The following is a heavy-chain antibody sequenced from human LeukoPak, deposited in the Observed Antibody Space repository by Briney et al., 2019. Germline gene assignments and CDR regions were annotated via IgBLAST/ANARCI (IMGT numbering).Heavy chain of an antibody. CDR3: ATASYCSSTSCPLIAYYFDY. D-gene: IGHD2-2*01. V-gene: IGHV1-24*01. CDR2: FYAEDGEA. J-gene: IGHJ4*02. CDR1: GYTLTELS. Sequence: VASVKVSCKVSGYTLTELSMHWVRQAPGKGLEWMGGFYAEDGEAIYAQKFQGRVTMTEDTSTDTAYMELSSLRSEDTAVYYCATASYCSSTSCPLIAYYFDYWGQGTLVTVFS.